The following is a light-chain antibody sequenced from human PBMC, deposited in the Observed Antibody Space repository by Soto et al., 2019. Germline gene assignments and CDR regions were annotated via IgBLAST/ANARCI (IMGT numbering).Light chain of an antibody. CDR2: GAS. J-gene: IGKJ1*01. CDR1: QSVATN. Sequence: EAVLTQCPATLSVFPGERATTYRMHSQSVATNLALYQQRPGQAPRLLIYGASKRAIGLPARFSGSGSGTEFTLTITSLQSEDFAVYYCQQYNKWPQTFGKGTKVDIK. CDR3: QQYNKWPQT. V-gene: IGKV3-15*01.